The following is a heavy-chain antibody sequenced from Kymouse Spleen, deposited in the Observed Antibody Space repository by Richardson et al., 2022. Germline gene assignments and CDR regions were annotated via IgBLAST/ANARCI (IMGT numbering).Heavy chain of an antibody. J-gene: IGHJ6*02. D-gene: IGHD2-2*02. Sequence: QVQLVQSGAEVKKPGASVKVSCKASGYTFTSYAMHWVRQAPGQRLEWMGWINAGNGNTKYSQKFQGRVTITRDTSASTAYMELSSLRSEDTAVYYCARGVVPAAMDYYYGMDVWGQGTTVTVSS. V-gene: IGHV1-3*01. CDR1: GYTFTSYA. CDR2: INAGNGNT. CDR3: ARGVVPAAMDYYYGMDV.